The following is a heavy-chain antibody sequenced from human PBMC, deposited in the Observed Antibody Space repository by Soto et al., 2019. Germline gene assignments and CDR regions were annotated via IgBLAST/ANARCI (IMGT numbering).Heavy chain of an antibody. D-gene: IGHD2-2*01. V-gene: IGHV1-18*01. CDR3: ARVVPGAEAWFGS. Sequence: ASVKVSCKTSGYTFSNYGITWVRQAPGQPLEWLGWISLYSDGTNYAQKFQGRVSMTTDTSTTTAYMELRSLRSDDTAVYYCARVVPGAEAWFGSWGQGTLVTVSS. CDR2: ISLYSDGT. J-gene: IGHJ5*01. CDR1: GYTFSNYG.